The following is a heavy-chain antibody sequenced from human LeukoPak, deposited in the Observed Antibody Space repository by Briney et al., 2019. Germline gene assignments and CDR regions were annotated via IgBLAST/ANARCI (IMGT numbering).Heavy chain of an antibody. CDR1: GGSISSSSYY. Sequence: SETLSLTCTVSGGSISSSSYYWGWIRQPPGKGLEWIGSIYYSGSTYYNPSLKSRVTISVDTSKNQFSLELSSVTAADTAVYYCARGLSIAARRAFDYWGQGTLVTVSS. V-gene: IGHV4-39*01. D-gene: IGHD6-6*01. CDR2: IYYSGST. J-gene: IGHJ4*02. CDR3: ARGLSIAARRAFDY.